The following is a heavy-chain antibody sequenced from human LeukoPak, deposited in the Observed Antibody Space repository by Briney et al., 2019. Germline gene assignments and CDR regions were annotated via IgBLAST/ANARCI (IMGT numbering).Heavy chain of an antibody. V-gene: IGHV3-30*02. Sequence: PGGSLRLSCAASGFTFSSYGMHWVRQAPGKGLEWVAFIRYDGSNKYYADSVKGRFTISRDNSKNTLYLQMSSLRAEDTAVYYCVRWGSWERPFGYWGQGTLVTVSS. D-gene: IGHD6-13*01. CDR2: IRYDGSNK. CDR1: GFTFSSYG. CDR3: VRWGSWERPFGY. J-gene: IGHJ4*02.